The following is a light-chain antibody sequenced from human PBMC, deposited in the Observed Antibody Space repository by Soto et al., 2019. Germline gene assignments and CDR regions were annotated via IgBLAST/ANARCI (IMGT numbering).Light chain of an antibody. V-gene: IGKV1-8*01. J-gene: IGKJ1*01. CDR3: QQYYSYPVT. CDR2: AAS. Sequence: AIRMTQSPSSFSASTGDRVTITCRASQGISSYLAWYQQKPGKAPKLLIYAASTLQSGVPSRFSGSGSGTDFTLTISCLQSEDFANYYCQQYYSYPVTFGQGTKVEIK. CDR1: QGISSY.